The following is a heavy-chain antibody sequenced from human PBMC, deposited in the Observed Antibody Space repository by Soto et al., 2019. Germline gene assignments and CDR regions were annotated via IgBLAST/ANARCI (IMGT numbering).Heavy chain of an antibody. V-gene: IGHV3-74*01. CDR3: ARDPRNLGLDP. CDR1: GFTFSGYW. CDR2: INSDGSDI. J-gene: IGHJ5*02. Sequence: GGSLRLSCAASGFTFSGYWMYWVRRPPGKGLVWVSSINSDGSDIRYADSVKGRFTISRDNAKNTLYLQMNSLRAEDSAIYYCARDPRNLGLDPWGQGTLVTVS. D-gene: IGHD4-4*01.